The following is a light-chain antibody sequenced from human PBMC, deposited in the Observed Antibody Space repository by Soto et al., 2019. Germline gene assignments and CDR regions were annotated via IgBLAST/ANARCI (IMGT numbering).Light chain of an antibody. CDR2: KAS. Sequence: DIQMTQSPSTLSASVGDRVTITCRASQSVQSWLAWYQQKPGKAPKLLIYKASSLESGVPSRFSGSGSETEFSLTISSLQPDDFATYYCQQYEFYSTFGQGTKVEI. J-gene: IGKJ1*01. CDR1: QSVQSW. V-gene: IGKV1-5*03. CDR3: QQYEFYST.